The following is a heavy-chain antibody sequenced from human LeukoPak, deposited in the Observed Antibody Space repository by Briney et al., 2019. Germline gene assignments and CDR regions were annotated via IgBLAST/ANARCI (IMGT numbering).Heavy chain of an antibody. CDR1: GASISSSSYS. CDR2: VYYSGET. V-gene: IGHV4-39*01. D-gene: IGHD5-24*01. Sequence: SETLSLTCTVSGASISSSSYSWGWIRQPPGKGLEWIGGVYYSGETHYNPSLKSRVTISVDVSKNQFSLKLSSVAAADTAVYYCARHRDGYNRPLDYWGQGTPVTVSS. CDR3: ARHRDGYNRPLDY. J-gene: IGHJ4*02.